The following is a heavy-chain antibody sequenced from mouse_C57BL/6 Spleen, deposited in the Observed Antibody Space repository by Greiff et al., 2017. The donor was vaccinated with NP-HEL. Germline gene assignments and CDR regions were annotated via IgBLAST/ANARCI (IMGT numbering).Heavy chain of an antibody. CDR1: GYSFTGYF. Sequence: EVQGVESGPELVKPGDSVKISCKASGYSFTGYFMNWVMQSHGKSLEWIGRINPYNGDTFYNQKFKGKATLTVDKSSSTAHMELRSLTSEDSAVYYCARDDYNYFDYWGQGTTLTVSS. V-gene: IGHV1-20*01. CDR2: INPYNGDT. CDR3: ARDDYNYFDY. J-gene: IGHJ2*01. D-gene: IGHD2-13*01.